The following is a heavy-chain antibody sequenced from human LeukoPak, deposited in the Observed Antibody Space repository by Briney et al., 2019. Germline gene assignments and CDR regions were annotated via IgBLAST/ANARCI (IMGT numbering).Heavy chain of an antibody. Sequence: GGSLRLSCAVSGFTFSSHCMNWVRQAPGKGLEWVSYISSGSSSIYYADSVKGRFTISRDNAKNSLYLQMNSLRAEDTAVYYCARDRYDSSGYYPPDYWGQGTLVTVSS. J-gene: IGHJ4*02. CDR2: ISSGSSSI. D-gene: IGHD3-22*01. CDR3: ARDRYDSSGYYPPDY. CDR1: GFTFSSHC. V-gene: IGHV3-48*01.